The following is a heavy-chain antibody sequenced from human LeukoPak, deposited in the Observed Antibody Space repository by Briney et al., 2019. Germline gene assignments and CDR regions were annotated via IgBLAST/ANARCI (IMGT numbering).Heavy chain of an antibody. J-gene: IGHJ6*03. Sequence: SDTLSLTCAVYVGSFSGYYWSWIRQPPGKGLEWIGEINHSGSTNYDSSLKRRVSISVDTSKNQFSLKLSSVTAADTAVYYCARGYYGSGSRCHMDVWGKGTTITVS. D-gene: IGHD3-10*01. CDR1: VGSFSGYY. V-gene: IGHV4-34*01. CDR2: INHSGST. CDR3: ARGYYGSGSRCHMDV.